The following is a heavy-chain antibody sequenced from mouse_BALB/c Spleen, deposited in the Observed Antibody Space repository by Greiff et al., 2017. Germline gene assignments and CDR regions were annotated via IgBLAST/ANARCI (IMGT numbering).Heavy chain of an antibody. V-gene: IGHV1S81*02. D-gene: IGHD2-1*01. CDR3: ARGNGNSY. J-gene: IGHJ3*01. CDR1: GYTFTSYW. CDR2: INPSNGRT. Sequence: VQLQQPGAELVKPGASVKLSCKASGYTFTSYWMHWVKQRPGQGLEWIGEINPSNGRTNYNEKFKSKATLTVDKSSSTAYMQLSSLTSEDSAVYYCARGNGNSYWGQGTLVTVSA.